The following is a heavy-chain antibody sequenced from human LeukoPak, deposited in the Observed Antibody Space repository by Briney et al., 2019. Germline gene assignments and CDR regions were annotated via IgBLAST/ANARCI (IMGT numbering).Heavy chain of an antibody. D-gene: IGHD4-17*01. Sequence: GRSLRLSCAAARFTFSKFAMHWVRQAPGKGREWGAVVSYDGSYKYYADSVKGRFTISIDNSKNTLYLQMNSLIAEDTAVYYCARDTGYGDAYYFDYWGKATLVTVS. CDR2: VSYDGSYK. CDR3: ARDTGYGDAYYFDY. V-gene: IGHV3-30*04. J-gene: IGHJ4*02. CDR1: RFTFSKFA.